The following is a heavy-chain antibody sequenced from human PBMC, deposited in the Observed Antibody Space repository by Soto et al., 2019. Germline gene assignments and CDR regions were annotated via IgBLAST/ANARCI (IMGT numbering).Heavy chain of an antibody. D-gene: IGHD3-9*01. CDR1: GFTFSGSG. V-gene: IGHV3-73*01. CDR2: IRSKANSYAT. J-gene: IGHJ5*02. Sequence: GGSLRLSCAASGFTFSGSGIHWVRQAPGKGLEWVGRIRSKANSYATAYAASVKGRFTISRDDSKNTAYLQMNSLKTEDTAVYYCTRIPYYDILTGYSKYRNWFDPWGQGTLVTV. CDR3: TRIPYYDILTGYSKYRNWFDP.